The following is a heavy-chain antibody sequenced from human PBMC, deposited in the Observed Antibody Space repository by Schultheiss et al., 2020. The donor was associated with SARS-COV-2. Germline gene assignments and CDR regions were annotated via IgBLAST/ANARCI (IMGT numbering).Heavy chain of an antibody. J-gene: IGHJ1*01. Sequence: GGSLRLSCAASGFTFSDYYMSWIRQAPGKGLEWVSYISSSSSYTNYADSVMGRFTISRDNSKNTLYLQMNSLRAEDTAVYYCARDPSPYGGKGYFQHWGQGTLVTVSS. D-gene: IGHD4-23*01. CDR1: GFTFSDYY. V-gene: IGHV3-11*06. CDR3: ARDPSPYGGKGYFQH. CDR2: ISSSSSYT.